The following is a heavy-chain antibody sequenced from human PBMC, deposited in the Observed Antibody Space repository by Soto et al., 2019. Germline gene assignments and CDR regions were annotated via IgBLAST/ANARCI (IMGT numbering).Heavy chain of an antibody. CDR3: ASTFPLRYGDPSGFDY. V-gene: IGHV3-23*01. CDR2: IVSSGGVT. CDR1: GITFSNYA. J-gene: IGHJ4*02. Sequence: EVRLLESGGGLVQPGGSLRLSCAASGITFSNYAMYWVRLAPGKGLEWVSTIVSSGGVTYYAGSVKGRFTISRDNSKSTVYLQMDSLGAEDTAVYFCASTFPLRYGDPSGFDYWGQGTLVAVSS. D-gene: IGHD4-17*01.